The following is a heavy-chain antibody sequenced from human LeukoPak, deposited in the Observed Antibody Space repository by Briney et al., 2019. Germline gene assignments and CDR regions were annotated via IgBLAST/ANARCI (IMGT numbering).Heavy chain of an antibody. CDR2: IYYSGST. J-gene: IGHJ3*02. CDR3: ARLRIRPALWI. V-gene: IGHV4-39*07. CDR1: GGSISSSSYY. Sequence: SETLSLTCTVSGGSISSSSYYWGWIRQPPGKGLEWSGSIYYSGSTYYNPSLKSRVTISVDTSKNQFSLKLSSVTAADTAVYYCARLRIRPALWIWGQGTMVTVSS. D-gene: IGHD2-21*01.